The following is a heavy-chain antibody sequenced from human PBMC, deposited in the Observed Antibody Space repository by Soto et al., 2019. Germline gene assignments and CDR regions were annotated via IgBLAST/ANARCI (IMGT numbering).Heavy chain of an antibody. V-gene: IGHV3-23*01. D-gene: IGHD3-3*01. J-gene: IGHJ6*03. CDR2: ISGSGGST. CDR3: AKLYGDFWMDYYYYMDV. CDR1: GFTFSSYA. Sequence: GGSLRLSCAASGFTFSSYAMSWVRQAPGKGLEWVSAISGSGGSTYYADSVKGRFTISRDNSKNTLYLQMNSLRAEDTAVYYCAKLYGDFWMDYYYYMDVWGKGTTVTVSS.